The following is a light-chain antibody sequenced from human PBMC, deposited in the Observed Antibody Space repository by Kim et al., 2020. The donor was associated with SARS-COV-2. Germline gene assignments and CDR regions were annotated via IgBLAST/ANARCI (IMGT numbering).Light chain of an antibody. J-gene: IGKJ1*01. CDR1: QSISSW. Sequence: SASVGDSSPLTRRASQSISSWLAWNQQKPRRAPKLMVYKASSLESGVPTGISGSGSRAEFTLTISSLQPDDFATYCCQQYNSYRTFGQGTKVDIK. CDR3: QQYNSYRT. CDR2: KAS. V-gene: IGKV1-5*03.